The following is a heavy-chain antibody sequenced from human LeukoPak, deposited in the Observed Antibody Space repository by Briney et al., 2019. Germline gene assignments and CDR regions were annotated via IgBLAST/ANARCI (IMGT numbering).Heavy chain of an antibody. CDR3: ARDDYGGNSDY. J-gene: IGHJ4*02. D-gene: IGHD4-23*01. CDR1: GFTFSGSA. CDR2: IKQDGSEK. V-gene: IGHV3-7*01. Sequence: GGSLRLSCAASGFTFSGSAMHWVRQAPGKGLEWVANIKQDGSEKYYVDSVKGRFTISRDNAKNSLYLQMNSLRAEDTAVYYCARDDYGGNSDYWGQGTLVTVSS.